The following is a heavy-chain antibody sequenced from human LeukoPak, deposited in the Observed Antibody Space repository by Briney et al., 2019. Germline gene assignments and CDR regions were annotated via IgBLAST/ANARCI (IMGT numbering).Heavy chain of an antibody. CDR3: ARDRHDSHSKPLSDY. Sequence: ASVKVSCKASGYTFISYGISRVRQAPGQGLEWMGWISAYNGNTNYAQKLQGRVTMTTDTSTSTACMELRSLRSDDTAVYYCARDRHDSHSKPLSDYWGQGTLVTVSS. CDR2: ISAYNGNT. D-gene: IGHD1-14*01. CDR1: GYTFISYG. J-gene: IGHJ4*02. V-gene: IGHV1-18*01.